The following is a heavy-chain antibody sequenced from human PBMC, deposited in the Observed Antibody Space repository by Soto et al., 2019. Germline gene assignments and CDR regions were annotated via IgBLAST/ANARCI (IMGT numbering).Heavy chain of an antibody. Sequence: GGSLRLSCAASGFTFSGSAMHWVRQASGKGLEWVSRIRSKANSYATAYAASVKGRFTISRDDSKNTAYLQMNSLKTEDTAVYYCTRGFEPFRGVIDSAQYYYYYGMDVWGQGTTVTVSS. D-gene: IGHD3-16*02. CDR2: IRSKANSYAT. CDR1: GFTFSGSA. V-gene: IGHV3-73*01. CDR3: TRGFEPFRGVIDSAQYYYYYGMDV. J-gene: IGHJ6*02.